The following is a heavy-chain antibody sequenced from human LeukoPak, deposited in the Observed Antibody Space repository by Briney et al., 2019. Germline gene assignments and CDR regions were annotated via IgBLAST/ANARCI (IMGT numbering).Heavy chain of an antibody. D-gene: IGHD3-22*01. Sequence: QSGGYLRRYCAASGFTFSSYGMHWVRQAPGKGLEWVAVISYDGSNKYYADSVKGRFTISRDNSKNTLYLQMNSLRAEDTDVYYCAKDLVSYDSSGYPFDYWGQGTLVTVSS. CDR1: GFTFSSYG. V-gene: IGHV3-30*18. CDR3: AKDLVSYDSSGYPFDY. J-gene: IGHJ4*02. CDR2: ISYDGSNK.